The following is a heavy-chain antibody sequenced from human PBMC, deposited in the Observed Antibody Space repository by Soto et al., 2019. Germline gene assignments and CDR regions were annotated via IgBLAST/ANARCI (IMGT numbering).Heavy chain of an antibody. V-gene: IGHV4-59*01. D-gene: IGHD3-3*01. CDR3: ARFGVFTISGLFNY. J-gene: IGHJ4*02. CDR1: GGSISSYS. Sequence: PSETLSVTCSVSGGSISSYSWSWIQQPPGKGLEWIGFIHYSGNTNSNPSLKSRVTMSLDTSKNQFSLNLTSVTAADTAVYYCARFGVFTISGLFNYWGQGTLVTVSS. CDR2: IHYSGNT.